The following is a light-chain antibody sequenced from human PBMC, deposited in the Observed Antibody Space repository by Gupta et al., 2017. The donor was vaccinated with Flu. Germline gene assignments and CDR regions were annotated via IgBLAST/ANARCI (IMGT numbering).Light chain of an antibody. J-gene: IGLJ3*02. CDR2: VEGSGSY. CDR3: ETWDGNTWV. CDR1: SGHNNYI. Sequence: VKLTCTLSSGHNNYIIAWHQQQPGKAPRYLMKVEGSGSYNKGSGAPDRFSGSRSGADRYLTISNLQSEDEADYYCETWDGNTWVFGGGTKLTVL. V-gene: IGLV4-60*03.